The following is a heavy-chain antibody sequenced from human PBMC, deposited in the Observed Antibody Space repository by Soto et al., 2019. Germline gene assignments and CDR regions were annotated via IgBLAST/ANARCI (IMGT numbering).Heavy chain of an antibody. V-gene: IGHV3-15*01. CDR1: VFTVSNAW. CDR2: IKSRTDGGTT. J-gene: IGHJ6*02. CDR3: TTAPLGYCSSTSCYNPDYYYYGMDV. Sequence: GGALRVSCAASVFTVSNAWMSWVRQAPGKGLAWVGRIKSRTDGGTTDYAAPVKGRFTISRDDSKNTLYLQMNSLKTEDTAVYYCTTAPLGYCSSTSCYNPDYYYYGMDVWGQGTTVTVSS. D-gene: IGHD2-2*02.